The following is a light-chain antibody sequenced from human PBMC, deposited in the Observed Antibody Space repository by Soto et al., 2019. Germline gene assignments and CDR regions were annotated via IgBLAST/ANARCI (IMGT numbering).Light chain of an antibody. CDR1: QDISTH. J-gene: IGKJ4*01. Sequence: DIQMTQSPSSLSASVGDRVTITCQASQDISTHLTWFQQKPGKAPKLLIYDVSILETGVPSRFSGSGSGTHFTFSISSLQPEDIATDYCQQFDSLPLTFGGGTRVEIK. CDR2: DVS. CDR3: QQFDSLPLT. V-gene: IGKV1-33*01.